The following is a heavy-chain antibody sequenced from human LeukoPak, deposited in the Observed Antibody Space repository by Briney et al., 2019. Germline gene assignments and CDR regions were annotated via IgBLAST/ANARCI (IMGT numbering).Heavy chain of an antibody. D-gene: IGHD4-17*01. CDR1: GGSITSGNYF. Sequence: SETLSLTCTVSGGSITSGNYFWGWIRQPPEKGLEWIGTIYYSGNTYYNPSPESRVTISLDTSKNQFSLKLNSVTAADTAVYYCARHVDYGDRLYWGQGTLVTVSS. V-gene: IGHV4-39*01. CDR3: ARHVDYGDRLY. J-gene: IGHJ4*02. CDR2: IYYSGNT.